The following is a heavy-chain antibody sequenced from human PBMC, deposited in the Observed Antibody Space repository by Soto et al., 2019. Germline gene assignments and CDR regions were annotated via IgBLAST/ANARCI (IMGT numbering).Heavy chain of an antibody. V-gene: IGHV4-59*08. D-gene: IGHD4-17*01. Sequence: QVQLQESGPGLVKPSETLSLTCTVSGGSISSYYWSWIRQPPGKGLEWIGYIYYSGSTNYNPSLKSRVTISVDTSKNQFSLKLSSVTAADTAVYYSARLSVAHGDYGTFDPWGQGTLVTVSS. CDR1: GGSISSYY. CDR2: IYYSGST. J-gene: IGHJ5*02. CDR3: ARLSVAHGDYGTFDP.